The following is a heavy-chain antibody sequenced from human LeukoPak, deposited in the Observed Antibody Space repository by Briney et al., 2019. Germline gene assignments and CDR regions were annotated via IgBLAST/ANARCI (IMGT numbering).Heavy chain of an antibody. J-gene: IGHJ4*02. V-gene: IGHV4-34*01. CDR3: ARRAAYSGSYPN. CDR2: INHSGST. D-gene: IGHD1-26*01. CDR1: GGSFSGYY. Sequence: SETLSLTCAVYGGSFSGYYWSWIRQPPGKGLEWIGEINHSGSTNYNPSLKSRVTISVDTSKNQFSLKLSSVTAADTAVYYCARRAAYSGSYPNWGQGTLVTVSS.